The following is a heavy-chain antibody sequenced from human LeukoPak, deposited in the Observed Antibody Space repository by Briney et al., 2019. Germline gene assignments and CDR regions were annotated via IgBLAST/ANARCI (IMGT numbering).Heavy chain of an antibody. D-gene: IGHD3-9*01. Sequence: ASVKVSCKASGYTFTGYYMHGVRQAPGQGLEWMGWINPNSGGTNYAQKFQGWVTMTMDTSISTAYMELSSLRSDDTAVYYCARYLQTGYDYWGQGTLVTVSS. CDR2: INPNSGGT. J-gene: IGHJ4*02. V-gene: IGHV1-2*04. CDR1: GYTFTGYY. CDR3: ARYLQTGYDY.